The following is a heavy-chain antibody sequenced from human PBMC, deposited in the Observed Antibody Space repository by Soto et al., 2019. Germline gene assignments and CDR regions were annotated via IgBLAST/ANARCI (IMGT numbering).Heavy chain of an antibody. D-gene: IGHD6-13*01. CDR2: ISYDGSNK. V-gene: IGHV3-30*18. CDR1: GFTFSSYG. J-gene: IGHJ4*02. Sequence: GGSLRLSCAASGFTFSSYGMNWVRQAPGKGLEWVAVISYDGSNKYYAVSVKGRFTISRDNSKNTLCLQMNRLTAEHTAVYDWAKGSSSCGDGQAFDYRGQGCLVTVSS. CDR3: AKGSSSCGDGQAFDY.